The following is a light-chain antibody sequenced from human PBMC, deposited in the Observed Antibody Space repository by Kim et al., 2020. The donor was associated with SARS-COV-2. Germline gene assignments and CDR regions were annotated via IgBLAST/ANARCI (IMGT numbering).Light chain of an antibody. Sequence: LTQPPSVSVSPGQTASITCSGDKLGDKYACWYQQKPGQSPVLVIYQDSKRPSGIPERFSGSNSGNTATLTISGTQAMDEADYYCQAWDSSTGWVFGGG. CDR3: QAWDSSTGWV. CDR1: KLGDKY. V-gene: IGLV3-1*01. CDR2: QDS. J-gene: IGLJ3*02.